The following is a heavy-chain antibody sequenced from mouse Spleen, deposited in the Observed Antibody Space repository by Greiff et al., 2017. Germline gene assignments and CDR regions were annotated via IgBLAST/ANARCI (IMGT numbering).Heavy chain of an antibody. CDR3: ARDGVTTYYFDY. D-gene: IGHD2-2*01. Sequence: EVKLVESGGGLVKRGGSLKLSCAASGFTFSSYYMSWVRQTPEKRLEWVATISSGGGSTYYPDSVKGRFTISRDNAKNTLYLQMSSLNSEDTAVYYCARDGVTTYYFDYWGQGTTLTVSS. CDR2: ISSGGGST. V-gene: IGHV5-6-4*01. J-gene: IGHJ2*01. CDR1: GFTFSSYY.